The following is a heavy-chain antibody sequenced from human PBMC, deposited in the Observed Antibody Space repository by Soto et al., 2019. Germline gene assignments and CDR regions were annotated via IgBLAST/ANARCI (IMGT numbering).Heavy chain of an antibody. CDR3: AKEAGTPVYAIPEQFDY. V-gene: IGHV3-23*01. CDR2: ISGSGGST. CDR1: GFTFSSYA. D-gene: IGHD2-8*01. Sequence: GGSLRLSCAASGFTFSSYAMSWVRQAPGKGLEWVSAISGSGGSTYYADSVKGRFTISRDNSKNTLYLQMNSLRAEDTAVYYCAKEAGTPVYAIPEQFDYWGQGTLVTVSS. J-gene: IGHJ4*02.